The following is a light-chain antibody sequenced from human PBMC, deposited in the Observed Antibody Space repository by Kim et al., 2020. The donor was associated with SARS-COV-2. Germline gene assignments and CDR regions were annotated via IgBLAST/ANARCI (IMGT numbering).Light chain of an antibody. Sequence: GQGVTISCSGSQSNVGSKFVYWYQQFPGKAPTLLVYSNGQRPSGVPDRFSASKSGTSAFLAISGLRSEDEADYFCATWDDSLNGVIIGGGTQLTVL. CDR3: ATWDDSLNGVI. V-gene: IGLV1-47*01. J-gene: IGLJ2*01. CDR2: SNG. CDR1: QSNVGSKF.